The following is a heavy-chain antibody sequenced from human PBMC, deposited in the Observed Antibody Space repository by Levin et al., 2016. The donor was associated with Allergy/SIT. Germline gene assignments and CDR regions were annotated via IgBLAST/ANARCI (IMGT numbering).Heavy chain of an antibody. V-gene: IGHV4-34*01. Sequence: SETLSLTCAVYGGSFSGYYWSWIRQPPGKGLEWIGEINHSGSTNYNPSLKSRVTISVDTSKNQFSLKLSSVTAADTAVYYCARVTRCCSGGSCPGFSCRFDDYWGQGTLVTVSS. CDR3: ARVTRCCSGGSCPGFSCRFDDY. D-gene: IGHD2-15*01. CDR1: GGSFSGYY. CDR2: INHSGST. J-gene: IGHJ4*02.